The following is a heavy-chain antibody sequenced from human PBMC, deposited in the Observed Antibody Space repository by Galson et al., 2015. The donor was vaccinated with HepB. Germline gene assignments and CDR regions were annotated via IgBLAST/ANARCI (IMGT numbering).Heavy chain of an antibody. CDR1: GYTFTSYD. D-gene: IGHD2-2*01. CDR3: ARVGRYCSSTSCYPRRGFFSLWFVY. Sequence: SVKVSCKASGYTFTSYDINWVRQATGQGLEWMGWMNPNSGNTGYAQKFQGRVTMTRNTSISTAYMELSSLRSEDTAVYYCARVGRYCSSTSCYPRRGFFSLWFVYWGQGTLVTVSS. V-gene: IGHV1-8*01. J-gene: IGHJ4*02. CDR2: MNPNSGNT.